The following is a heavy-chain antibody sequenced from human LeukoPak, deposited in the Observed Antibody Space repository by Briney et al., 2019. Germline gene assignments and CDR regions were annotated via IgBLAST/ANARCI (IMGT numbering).Heavy chain of an antibody. CDR1: GGTFSSYA. J-gene: IGHJ6*02. Sequence: ASVKVSCKASGGTFSSYAISWVRQAPGQGLEWMGRIIPIFGIANYAQKFQGRVTITADKSTSTAYMELSSLRSEDTAVYYCARDNIAARPLSYYYYYGMDVWGQGTTVTVSS. V-gene: IGHV1-69*04. CDR2: IIPIFGIA. CDR3: ARDNIAARPLSYYYYYGMDV. D-gene: IGHD6-6*01.